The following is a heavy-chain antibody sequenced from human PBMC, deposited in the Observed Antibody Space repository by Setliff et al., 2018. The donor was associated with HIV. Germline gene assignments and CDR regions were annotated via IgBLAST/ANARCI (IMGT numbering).Heavy chain of an antibody. CDR1: GFTLGSYA. CDR3: AKDRVGYCSSISCPGGFDY. CDR2: ISYDGSNK. Sequence: GGSLRLSCAASGFTLGSYAMPWVRQAPGRGMEWVAVISYDGSNKYYADSVKGRFTISRDKSKNTVYLQMYSLRAEDTALYYCAKDRVGYCSSISCPGGFDYWGQGTLVTVSS. D-gene: IGHD2-2*03. V-gene: IGHV3-30*04. J-gene: IGHJ4*02.